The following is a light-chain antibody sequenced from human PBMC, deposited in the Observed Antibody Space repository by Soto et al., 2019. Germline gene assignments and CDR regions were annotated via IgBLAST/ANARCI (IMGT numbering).Light chain of an antibody. CDR3: QHYGST. V-gene: IGKV3-20*01. CDR1: YTTSSMY. J-gene: IGKJ5*01. CDR2: APS. Sequence: EILLTQSPGTLSLSPGEGATLSCRASYTTSSMYLALHQHKPGQAPRLLIYAPSSRATVVPDRFSGSGSGTEFTLTISRLEPEDFAVYYCQHYGSTFGQGTRLEIK.